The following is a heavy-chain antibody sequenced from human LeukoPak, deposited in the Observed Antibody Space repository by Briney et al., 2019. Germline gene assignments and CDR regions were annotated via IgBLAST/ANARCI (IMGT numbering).Heavy chain of an antibody. Sequence: PGGSLRLSCAASGFTVSSNYMSWVRQAPGEGLEWVSVIYSGGSTYYADSVKGRFTISRDNSKNTPYLQMNSLRAEDTAVYYCARHDSSGNRRDYWGQGTLVTVSS. V-gene: IGHV3-53*01. CDR3: ARHDSSGNRRDY. CDR2: IYSGGST. D-gene: IGHD3-22*01. CDR1: GFTVSSNY. J-gene: IGHJ4*02.